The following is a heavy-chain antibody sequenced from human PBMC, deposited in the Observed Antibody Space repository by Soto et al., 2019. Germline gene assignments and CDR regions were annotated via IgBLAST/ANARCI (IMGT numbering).Heavy chain of an antibody. J-gene: IGHJ6*02. CDR2: ISWDGGST. CDR1: GFTFDDYT. CDR3: AKVGDSKVSHYYYYGMDV. Sequence: GGSLRLSCAASGFTFDDYTMHWVRQAPGKGLEWVSLISWDGGSTYYADSVKGRFTISRDNSKNSLYLQMNSLRTEDTALYYCAKVGDSKVSHYYYYGMDVWGQGTTVTVSS. V-gene: IGHV3-43*01. D-gene: IGHD3-10*01.